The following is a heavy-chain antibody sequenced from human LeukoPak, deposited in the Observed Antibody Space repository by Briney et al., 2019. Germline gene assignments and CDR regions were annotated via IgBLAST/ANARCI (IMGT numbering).Heavy chain of an antibody. CDR1: GFIVSNNY. V-gene: IGHV3-53*04. J-gene: IGHJ3*02. CDR3: ARIRLDYSETRIDSFDI. CDR2: ISSDCRT. Sequence: GGSLRLSCAASGFIVSNNYMSLVRQDPGKGLEWDSSISSDCRTYYAASVKGRYTISRHNPNTLCLQMNSLKTEDTAVYYCARIRLDYSETRIDSFDIWGQGTMVTVSS. D-gene: IGHD3-22*01.